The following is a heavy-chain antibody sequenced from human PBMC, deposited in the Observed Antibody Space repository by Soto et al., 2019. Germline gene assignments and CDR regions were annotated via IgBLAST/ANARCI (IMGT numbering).Heavy chain of an antibody. D-gene: IGHD3-22*01. CDR2: ISGSGGST. J-gene: IGHJ5*02. CDR1: GFTFSSYA. CDR3: AKVLSTYYYDSSGYSAFDP. V-gene: IGHV3-23*01. Sequence: GSLRLSCAAPGFTFSSYAMSWVRQAPGKGLEWVSAISGSGGSTYYADSVKGRFTISRDNSKNTLYLQMNSLRAEDTAVYYCAKVLSTYYYDSSGYSAFDPWGQGTLVTVSS.